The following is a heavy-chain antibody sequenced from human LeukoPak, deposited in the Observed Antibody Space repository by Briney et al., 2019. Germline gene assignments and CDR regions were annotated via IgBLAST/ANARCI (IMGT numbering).Heavy chain of an antibody. V-gene: IGHV4-39*01. J-gene: IGHJ4*02. CDR1: GGSISSSSYY. D-gene: IGHD6-6*01. Sequence: PSETLSLTCTVSGGSISSSSYYWGWIRQPPGKGLEWIGSIYYSGSTYYNPSLKSRVTISVDTSKNQFSLKLSSVTAADTAVYYCARHGSMYSSSPFDYWGQGTLVTVSS. CDR3: ARHGSMYSSSPFDY. CDR2: IYYSGST.